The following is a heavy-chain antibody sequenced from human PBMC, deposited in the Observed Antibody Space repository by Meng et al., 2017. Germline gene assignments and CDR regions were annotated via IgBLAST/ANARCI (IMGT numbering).Heavy chain of an antibody. Sequence: ASVKVSCKASGYTFTSYAMHWVRQAPGQRLEWMGWINAGNGNTKYSQKLQGRVTITRDTSASTAYMELSSLRSEDTAVYYCASLSDTFYYYYGMDVWGQGTTVTVSS. D-gene: IGHD5-18*01. CDR1: GYTFTSYA. V-gene: IGHV1-3*01. CDR2: INAGNGNT. J-gene: IGHJ6*02. CDR3: ASLSDTFYYYYGMDV.